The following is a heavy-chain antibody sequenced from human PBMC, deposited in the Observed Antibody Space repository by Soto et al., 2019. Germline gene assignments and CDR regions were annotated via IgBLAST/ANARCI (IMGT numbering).Heavy chain of an antibody. CDR1: GFTFSSYA. D-gene: IGHD3-3*01. J-gene: IGHJ6*02. CDR3: ARDGVQSIHKRVYYYYGMDV. V-gene: IGHV3-30-3*01. CDR2: ISYDGSNK. Sequence: GGSLRLSCAASGFTFSSYAMHWVRQAPGKGLEWVAVISYDGSNKYYADSVKGRFTISRDNSKNTLYLQMNSLRAEDTAVYYCARDGVQSIHKRVYYYYGMDVWGQGTTVTVSS.